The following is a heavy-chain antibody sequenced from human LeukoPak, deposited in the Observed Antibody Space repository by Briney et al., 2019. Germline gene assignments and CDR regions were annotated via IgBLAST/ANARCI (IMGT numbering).Heavy chain of an antibody. CDR2: IYYSGST. J-gene: IGHJ4*02. CDR1: GGSISSGDKY. V-gene: IGHV4-30-4*01. Sequence: SETLSLTCNVSGGSISSGDKYWSWIRQPPGKGLECIGYIYYSGSTYYNPSLKSRLTISVDPSENQSSLHLTSVTAPDTAVYFCARVTRWAGLDFWGQGTLVTVSS. CDR3: ARVTRWAGLDF. D-gene: IGHD2-21*02.